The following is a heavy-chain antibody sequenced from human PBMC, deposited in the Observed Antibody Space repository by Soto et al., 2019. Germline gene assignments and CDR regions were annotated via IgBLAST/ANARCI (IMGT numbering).Heavy chain of an antibody. CDR2: IHYSGNT. V-gene: IGHV4-31*03. CDR1: GGSSSNGGYY. Sequence: SETLSLTCTVSGGSSSNGGYYWSWIRHHPGGGLEWIGYIHYSGNTYYDPSLKSRLTMSVDTSKNQFSLNLSSVTAADTAVYYCARTPGGAPADYYFDYWGLGTLVTVSS. CDR3: ARTPGGAPADYYFDY. J-gene: IGHJ4*02. D-gene: IGHD4-17*01.